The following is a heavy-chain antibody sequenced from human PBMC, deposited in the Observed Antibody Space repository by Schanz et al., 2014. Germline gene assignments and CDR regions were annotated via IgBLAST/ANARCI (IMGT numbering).Heavy chain of an antibody. CDR1: GFSFSSYA. V-gene: IGHV3-21*04. CDR3: ARGGPAYYFDD. CDR2: ISYGTSYI. Sequence: EVQLLESGGGLVEPGGSLRLSCAASGFSFSSYAMGWVRQARGKGLEWVSSISYGTSYIYYAESVKGRFTISRDNAKNSLYLQMNSLRAEDTAVYYCARGGPAYYFDDWGQGTLVTVSS. J-gene: IGHJ4*02.